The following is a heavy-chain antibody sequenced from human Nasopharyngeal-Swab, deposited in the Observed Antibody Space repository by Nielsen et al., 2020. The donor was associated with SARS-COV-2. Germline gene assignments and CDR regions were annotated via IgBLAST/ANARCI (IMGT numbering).Heavy chain of an antibody. CDR1: GFTFNSHG. CDR3: ARDTSVDIVLLYYGMDV. J-gene: IGHJ6*02. D-gene: IGHD5-12*01. V-gene: IGHV3-30*03. Sequence: GGSLRRCCAASGFTFNSHGMHRVRQAPGKGLERVAVISFDGSKKYYADSVKGRFTISRDSSKNTLYLQMNSLRAEDTAVYYCARDTSVDIVLLYYGMDVWGQGTTVTVSS. CDR2: ISFDGSKK.